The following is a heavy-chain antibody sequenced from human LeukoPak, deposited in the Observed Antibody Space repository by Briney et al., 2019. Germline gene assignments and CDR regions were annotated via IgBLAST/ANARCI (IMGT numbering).Heavy chain of an antibody. CDR1: GGSISSYY. Sequence: SETLSLTCTVSGGSISSYYWSWIRQPPGKGLEWIGYIYYSGSTNYNPSLKSRVTISVDTPKNQFSLKLNSVTAADTAVYYCARGYYYDTDHHYYYYMFVGGKGTTVTVSS. V-gene: IGHV4-59*08. CDR3: ARGYYYDTDHHYYYYMFV. D-gene: IGHD3-22*01. J-gene: IGHJ6*03. CDR2: IYYSGST.